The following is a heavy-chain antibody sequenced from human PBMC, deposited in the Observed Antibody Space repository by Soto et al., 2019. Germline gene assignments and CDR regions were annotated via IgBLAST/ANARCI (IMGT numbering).Heavy chain of an antibody. J-gene: IGHJ4*02. CDR1: GFTFSGYA. D-gene: IGHD1-26*01. CDR3: ALNARYRGSNLDY. V-gene: IGHV3-30*03. CDR2: ISYDGSNK. Sequence: QVQLVESGGGVVQPGRSLRLSCAASGFTFSGYAMHWVRQAPDKGLEWVAVISYDGSNKYYADSVKGRCTISRDNSKNTLFLQRDSLRPENTAVYYCALNARYRGSNLDYGGQETLVTVSS.